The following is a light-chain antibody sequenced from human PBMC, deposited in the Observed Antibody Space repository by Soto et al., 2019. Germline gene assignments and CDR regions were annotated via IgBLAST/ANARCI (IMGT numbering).Light chain of an antibody. Sequence: EGVLTQSPGTLSLSPGEAATLSCRASQTVSSGYLAWYQQRSGQAPRLLIYGSSSRASDVPDRYSGSGAGTEFTLALSSLEPEDFAVYFCQQYARSPWTFGQGTNLDI. CDR3: QQYARSPWT. CDR2: GSS. CDR1: QTVSSGY. V-gene: IGKV3-20*01. J-gene: IGKJ1*01.